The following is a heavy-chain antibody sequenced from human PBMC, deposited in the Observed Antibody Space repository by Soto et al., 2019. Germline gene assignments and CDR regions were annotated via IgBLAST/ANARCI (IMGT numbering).Heavy chain of an antibody. CDR1: GGTFSSYG. D-gene: IGHD3-10*01. CDR3: ARNYYGSGSYGSGAFDI. V-gene: IGHV1-69*05. J-gene: IGHJ3*02. CDR2: IGPIYRTA. Sequence: ASVKVSCKASGGTFSSYGINWVRQAPGQGLEWVGGIGPIYRTADYAQKLQGRVTITTDTSTSTAYMELRSLRSDDTAVYYCARNYYGSGSYGSGAFDIWGQGTMVTVSS.